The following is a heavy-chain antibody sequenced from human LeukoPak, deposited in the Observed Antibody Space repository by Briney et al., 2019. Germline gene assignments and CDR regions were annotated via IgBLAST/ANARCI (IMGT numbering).Heavy chain of an antibody. CDR2: INHSGST. CDR3: ARQRDWGFGSFLDY. J-gene: IGHJ4*02. V-gene: IGHV4-34*01. CDR1: GGSFGGYY. D-gene: IGHD7-27*01. Sequence: PSETLSLTCAVYGGSFGGYYWSWIRQPPGKGLEWIGEINHSGSTNYNPSLKSRVTISVDTSKNQFSLKLSSLTAADTAVYYCARQRDWGFGSFLDYWGQGTLVTVSS.